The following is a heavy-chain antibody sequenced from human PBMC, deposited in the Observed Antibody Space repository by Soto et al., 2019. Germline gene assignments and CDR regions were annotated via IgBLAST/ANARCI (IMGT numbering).Heavy chain of an antibody. D-gene: IGHD1-26*01. CDR3: AKDQGSGSVIDY. J-gene: IGHJ4*02. Sequence: QVQLVESGGGVVQPGRSLRISCAASGFIFSSYDMHWVRQAPGKGLEWVAVISYDGSNKYYADSVKGRFTISRDNSKNTLYLQMNSLRAEDTAVYYCAKDQGSGSVIDYWGQGTLVTVSS. CDR1: GFIFSSYD. CDR2: ISYDGSNK. V-gene: IGHV3-30*18.